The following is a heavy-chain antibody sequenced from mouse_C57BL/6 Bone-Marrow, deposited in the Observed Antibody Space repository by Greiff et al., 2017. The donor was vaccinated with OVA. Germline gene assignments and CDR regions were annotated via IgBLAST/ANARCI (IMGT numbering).Heavy chain of an antibody. CDR3: ARAYGSRYWYFDV. CDR1: GYTFTSYT. CDR2: INPSSGYT. D-gene: IGHD1-1*01. V-gene: IGHV1-4*01. Sequence: QVHVKQSGAELARPGASVKMSCKASGYTFTSYTMHWVKQRPGQGLEWIGYINPSSGYTKYNQKFKDKATLTADKSSSTAYMQLSSLTSEDSAVYYCARAYGSRYWYFDVWGTGTTVTVSS. J-gene: IGHJ1*03.